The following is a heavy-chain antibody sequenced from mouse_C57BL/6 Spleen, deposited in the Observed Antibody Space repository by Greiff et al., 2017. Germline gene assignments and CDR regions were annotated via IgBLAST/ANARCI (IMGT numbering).Heavy chain of an antibody. V-gene: IGHV7-3*01. CDR1: VFTFTDSY. CDR3: VRGGSYWYFDV. J-gene: IGHJ1*03. D-gene: IGHD1-1*01. Sequence: EVKLMESGGGLVQPGGSLSLSCAASVFTFTDSYMSWVRQPPGQALEWLGFIRNKANGYTTEYSASVKGRFTISRDNSQSILYLQMNALRAEDSATYYCVRGGSYWYFDVWGTGSTVTVAS. CDR2: IRNKANGYTT.